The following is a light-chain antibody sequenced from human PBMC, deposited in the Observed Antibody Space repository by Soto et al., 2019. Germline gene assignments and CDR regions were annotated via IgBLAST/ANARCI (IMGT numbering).Light chain of an antibody. CDR2: DAS. CDR1: QSISSW. V-gene: IGKV1-5*01. J-gene: IGKJ1*01. Sequence: DIQMTQSPSTLSASVGDRVTITCRASQSISSWLAWYQQKPGKAPKLLIYDASSLKSGVSSRFSGSGSGTEFTLTISSLQSDDFATYYCQQYHGYSLTFGQGTKVDIK. CDR3: QQYHGYSLT.